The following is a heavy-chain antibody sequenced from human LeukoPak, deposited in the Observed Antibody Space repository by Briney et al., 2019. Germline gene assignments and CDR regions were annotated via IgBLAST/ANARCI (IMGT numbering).Heavy chain of an antibody. CDR2: INWNGGRT. D-gene: IGHD2-15*01. V-gene: IGHV3-20*04. CDR1: GFTFDDYD. Sequence: GGSLRLSCAASGFTFDDYDMSWVRQAPGKGLEWVSGINWNGGRTGYADSVKGRFTISRDNAKNSLYLQMNSLRAEDTAVYYCARVVVVAARGRYNWFDPWGQGTLVTVSS. CDR3: ARVVVVAARGRYNWFDP. J-gene: IGHJ5*02.